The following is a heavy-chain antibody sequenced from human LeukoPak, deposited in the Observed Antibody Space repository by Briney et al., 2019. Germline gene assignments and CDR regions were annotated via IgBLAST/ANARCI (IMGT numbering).Heavy chain of an antibody. J-gene: IGHJ4*02. Sequence: SVKVSCKASGGTFSSYAISWVRQAPGQGLEWMGRIIPILGIANYAQKFQGRVTITADKSTSTAYMELSSLRSEGTAVYYCAKLVATSKTTDYWGQGTLVTVSS. CDR1: GGTFSSYA. V-gene: IGHV1-69*04. CDR3: AKLVATSKTTDY. D-gene: IGHD5-12*01. CDR2: IIPILGIA.